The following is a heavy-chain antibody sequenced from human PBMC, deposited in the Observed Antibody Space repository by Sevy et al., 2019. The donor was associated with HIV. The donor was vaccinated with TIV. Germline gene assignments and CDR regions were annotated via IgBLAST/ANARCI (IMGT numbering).Heavy chain of an antibody. CDR3: ARDRADTMVRGVIGRGPDYYYGMDV. J-gene: IGHJ6*02. Sequence: SETLSLTCTVSGGSISSGGYYWSWIRQHPGKGLEWIGYIYYSGSTYYNPSLKSRVTISVDTSKNQFSLKLSSVTAADTAVYYCARDRADTMVRGVIGRGPDYYYGMDVWGQGTTVTVSS. V-gene: IGHV4-31*03. CDR2: IYYSGST. CDR1: GGSISSGGYY. D-gene: IGHD3-10*01.